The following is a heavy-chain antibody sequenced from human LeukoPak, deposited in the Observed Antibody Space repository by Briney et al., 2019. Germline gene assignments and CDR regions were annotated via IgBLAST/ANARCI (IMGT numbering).Heavy chain of an antibody. CDR3: AGIVVVAGWFDP. CDR2: IYYSGST. Sequence: KSSETLSLTCTVSGGSISSYYWSWIRQPPGKGLEWIGYIYYSGSTNYNPSLKSRVTISVDTSKNQFSLKLSSVTAADTAVYYCAGIVVVAGWFDPWGQGTLVTVSS. V-gene: IGHV4-59*08. CDR1: GGSISSYY. J-gene: IGHJ5*02. D-gene: IGHD2-15*01.